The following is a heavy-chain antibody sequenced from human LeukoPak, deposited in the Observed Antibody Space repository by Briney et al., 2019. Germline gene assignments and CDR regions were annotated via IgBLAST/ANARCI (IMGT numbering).Heavy chain of an antibody. V-gene: IGHV4-59*01. Sequence: SETLSLTCAVSGVSISSYYRSWIRQPPGKGLEWIGYIYYSGSTNFNPSLKSRVTISVDTSKNQFSLKLSSVTAADTAVYYCARGYGETSTRWGQGTLVTVSS. CDR3: ARGYGETSTR. CDR2: IYYSGST. D-gene: IGHD4-17*01. CDR1: GVSISSYY. J-gene: IGHJ4*02.